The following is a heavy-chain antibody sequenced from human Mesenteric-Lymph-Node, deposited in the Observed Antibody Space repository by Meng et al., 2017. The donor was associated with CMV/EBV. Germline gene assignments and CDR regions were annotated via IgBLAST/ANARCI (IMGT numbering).Heavy chain of an antibody. Sequence: GESLKISCAASGFTFDDYGMSWVRQAPGKGLEWVSGINWNGGSTGYADSVKGRFTISRDDSKNTAYLQMNSLKTEDTAVYYCTRQDIVVVPAALYYYYYGMDVWGQGTTVTVSS. CDR3: TRQDIVVVPAALYYYYYGMDV. J-gene: IGHJ6*02. D-gene: IGHD2-2*01. V-gene: IGHV3-20*04. CDR1: GFTFDDYG. CDR2: INWNGGST.